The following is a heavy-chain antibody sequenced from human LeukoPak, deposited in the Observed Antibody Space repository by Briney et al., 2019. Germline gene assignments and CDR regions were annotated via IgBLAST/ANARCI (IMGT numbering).Heavy chain of an antibody. J-gene: IGHJ4*02. CDR1: GGSIFSYY. V-gene: IGHV4-59*01. CDR2: IYYSGST. D-gene: IGHD6-13*01. CDR3: ASRMYSSSWYYFDY. Sequence: PSETLSLTCTVSGGSIFSYYWTWIRQPPGKGLEWIGYIYYSGSTNYNPSLKSRVTISIDTSKNQFSLKLNSVTAVDTAVYYCASRMYSSSWYYFDYWGQGALVTVSS.